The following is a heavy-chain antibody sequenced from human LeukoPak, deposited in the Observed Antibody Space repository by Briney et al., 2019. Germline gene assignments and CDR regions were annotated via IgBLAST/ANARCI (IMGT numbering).Heavy chain of an antibody. CDR2: ISYDGSNK. J-gene: IGHJ4*02. CDR1: GFTFSSYA. D-gene: IGHD3-9*01. V-gene: IGHV3-30-3*01. CDR3: ASVALRDYDILTGYYSRDY. Sequence: GGSLRLSCAASGFTFSSYAMHWVRQAPGKGLEWVAVISYDGSNKYYADSVKGRFTISRDNSKNTLYLQMNSLRAEDTAVHYCASVALRDYDILTGYYSRDYWGQGTLVSVSS.